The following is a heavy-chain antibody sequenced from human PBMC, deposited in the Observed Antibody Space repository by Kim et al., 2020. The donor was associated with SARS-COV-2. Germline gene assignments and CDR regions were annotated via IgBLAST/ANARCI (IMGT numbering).Heavy chain of an antibody. CDR3: ARDPISDYYGMDV. J-gene: IGHJ6*02. V-gene: IGHV3-23*03. CDR2: IYSGGSNT. CDR1: GFTFSSYG. Sequence: GGSLRLSCAASGFTFSSYGMSWVRQAPGEGLEWVSVIYSGGSNTHYADSVKGRFTISRDISKNTLYLQMNSLRAEDTAVYYCARDPISDYYGMDVWGQGTTVTVS.